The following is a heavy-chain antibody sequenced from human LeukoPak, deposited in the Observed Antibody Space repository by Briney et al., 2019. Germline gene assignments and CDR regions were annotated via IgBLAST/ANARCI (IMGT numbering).Heavy chain of an antibody. CDR1: GFTFSSYA. CDR2: ISGSGGST. J-gene: IGHJ6*04. Sequence: PGGSLRLSCAASGFTFSSYAMSWVRQAPGKGMEWVSAISGSGGSTYYADSVKGRFTTSRDNSKNTLYLQMNSLRAEDTAVYYCARDRNFLDVWGKGTTVTVSS. V-gene: IGHV3-23*01. D-gene: IGHD2/OR15-2a*01. CDR3: ARDRNFLDV.